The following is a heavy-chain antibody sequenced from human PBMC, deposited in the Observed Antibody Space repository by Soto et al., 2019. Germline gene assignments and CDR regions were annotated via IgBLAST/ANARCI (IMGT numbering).Heavy chain of an antibody. J-gene: IGHJ6*02. CDR3: AAGSLDFWSGYSYYYYGMDV. D-gene: IGHD3-3*01. CDR1: GYTFTSYG. Sequence: ASVKVSCKASGYTFTSYGISWVRQAPGQGLEWMGWISAYNGNTNYAQKLQGRVTMTTDTSTSTAYMELRSLRSDDTAVYYCAAGSLDFWSGYSYYYYGMDVWGQGTTVTVSS. CDR2: ISAYNGNT. V-gene: IGHV1-18*01.